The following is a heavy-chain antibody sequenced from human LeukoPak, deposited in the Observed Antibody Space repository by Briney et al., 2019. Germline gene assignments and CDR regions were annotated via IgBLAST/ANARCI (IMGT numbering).Heavy chain of an antibody. CDR2: ISYDGSNK. D-gene: IGHD2-15*01. CDR3: AKDMDIVVVVAATGVHY. CDR1: GFTFSSYW. V-gene: IGHV3-30*18. Sequence: GGSLRLSCAASGFTFSSYWMSWVRQAPGKGLEWVAVISYDGSNKYYADSVKGRFTISRDNSKNTLYLQMNSLRAEDTAVYYCAKDMDIVVVVAATGVHYWGQGTLVTVSS. J-gene: IGHJ4*02.